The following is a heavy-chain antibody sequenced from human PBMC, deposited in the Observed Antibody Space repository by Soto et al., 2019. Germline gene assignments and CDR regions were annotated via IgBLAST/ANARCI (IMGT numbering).Heavy chain of an antibody. CDR2: ISDSGST. CDR1: GGFIINYY. CDR3: AGVGYTYSYIDS. V-gene: IGHV4-59*01. D-gene: IGHD5-18*01. J-gene: IGHJ4*02. Sequence: SETLSLTCTVSGGFIINYYWAWIRQPPGKGLEWIGYISDSGSTTYNPSLKSRVAMSVDASKNQFSLKLSSVTPADTALYYCAGVGYTYSYIDSWGLGTLVTSPQ.